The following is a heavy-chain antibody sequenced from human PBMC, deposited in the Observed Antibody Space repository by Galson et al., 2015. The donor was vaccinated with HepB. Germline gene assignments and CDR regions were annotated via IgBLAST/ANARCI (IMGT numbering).Heavy chain of an antibody. CDR1: GGTFSSYT. Sequence: SVKVSCKASGGTFSSYTISWVRQAPGQGREWMGRIIPILGIANYAQKFQGRVTITADKSTSTAYMELSSLRSEDTAVYYCARRAFVDRGFGFDYWGQGTLVTVSS. J-gene: IGHJ4*02. CDR3: ARRAFVDRGFGFDY. V-gene: IGHV1-69*02. CDR2: IIPILGIA. D-gene: IGHD3-16*01.